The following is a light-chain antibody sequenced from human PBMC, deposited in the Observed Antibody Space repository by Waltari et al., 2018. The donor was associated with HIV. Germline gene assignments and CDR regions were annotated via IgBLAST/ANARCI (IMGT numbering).Light chain of an antibody. CDR1: QTIGTG. CDR2: EAS. Sequence: DIQMTQSPSSLYASVGDRITVTCRASQTIGTGLCWYQKKSGKAPQLLIYEASTLQTGVPSRFSGGGSGTDFTLTISSLQPEDFATYFCQQSYAVPVTFGGGTNVEIK. J-gene: IGKJ4*01. V-gene: IGKV1-39*01. CDR3: QQSYAVPVT.